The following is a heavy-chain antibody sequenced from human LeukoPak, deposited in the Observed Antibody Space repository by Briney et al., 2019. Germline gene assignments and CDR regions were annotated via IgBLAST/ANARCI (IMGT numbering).Heavy chain of an antibody. Sequence: PSETLSLTCAVYGGSFSGYYWSWIRQPPGKGLEWIGEINHSGSTNYNPSLKSRVTISVDTSKNQFSLKLSSVTAADTAVYYCARVLRGSSSWYSSNRDCYMDVWGKGTTVTVSS. V-gene: IGHV4-34*01. CDR3: ARVLRGSSSWYSSNRDCYMDV. CDR2: INHSGST. CDR1: GGSFSGYY. D-gene: IGHD6-13*01. J-gene: IGHJ6*03.